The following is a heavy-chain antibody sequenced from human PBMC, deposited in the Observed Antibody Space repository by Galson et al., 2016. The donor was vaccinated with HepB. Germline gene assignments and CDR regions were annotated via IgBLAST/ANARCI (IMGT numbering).Heavy chain of an antibody. CDR2: IKQDGSEK. V-gene: IGHV3-7*04. D-gene: IGHD6-13*01. Sequence: SLRLSCAASGFTFSSYWMSWVRQAPGKGLEWLANIKQDGSEKYYVDSVRGRFTISGDNAMNSLYLHMSSLRAEDTALYYCTRTISATAGIDWGQGTLVTVSS. CDR1: GFTFSSYW. CDR3: TRTISATAGID. J-gene: IGHJ4*02.